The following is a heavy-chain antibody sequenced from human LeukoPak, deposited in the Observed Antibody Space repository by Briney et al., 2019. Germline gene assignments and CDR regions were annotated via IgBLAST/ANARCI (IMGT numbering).Heavy chain of an antibody. V-gene: IGHV3-66*01. Sequence: GGSLRLSCAASGFTVSSNYMSWVRQAPGKGLDWVSVIYVGGNTYYADSVKGRFTISRDTSKNTVFFQMNSLRVEDTAVYYCARGNVLVLGANHFDLWGQGTQVTVSS. CDR3: ARGNVLVLGANHFDL. CDR1: GFTVSSNY. J-gene: IGHJ4*02. D-gene: IGHD2-8*02. CDR2: IYVGGNT.